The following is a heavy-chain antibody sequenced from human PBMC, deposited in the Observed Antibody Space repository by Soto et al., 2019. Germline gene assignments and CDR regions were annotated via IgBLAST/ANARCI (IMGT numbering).Heavy chain of an antibody. Sequence: ETLSLTCAVSGGSMRNYYWTWVRQPPGKGLEWIGYVYYSGSTNYNPSLESRVTISIDASKTQFSLTMKSVAAEDTAADYCVRDYLSTGFDSWGQGALVTVYS. J-gene: IGHJ4*02. CDR2: VYYSGST. V-gene: IGHV4-59*01. D-gene: IGHD1-1*01. CDR3: VRDYLSTGFDS. CDR1: GGSMRNYY.